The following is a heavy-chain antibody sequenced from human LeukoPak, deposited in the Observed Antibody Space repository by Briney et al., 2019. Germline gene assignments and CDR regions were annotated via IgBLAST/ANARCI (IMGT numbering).Heavy chain of an antibody. V-gene: IGHV1-69*02. Sequence: SVKVSCKASGGTFSSYTISWVRQAPGQGLEWMGRIIPILGIANYAQKFQGRVTITADKSTSTAYMELSSLRSEGTAVYYCARVGDHGGNWWFDPWGQGTLVTVSS. J-gene: IGHJ5*02. CDR3: ARVGDHGGNWWFDP. CDR1: GGTFSSYT. CDR2: IIPILGIA. D-gene: IGHD4-23*01.